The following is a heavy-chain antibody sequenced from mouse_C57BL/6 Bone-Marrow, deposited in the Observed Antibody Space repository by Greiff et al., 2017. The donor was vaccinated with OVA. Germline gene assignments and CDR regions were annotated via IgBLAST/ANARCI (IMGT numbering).Heavy chain of an antibody. D-gene: IGHD1-1*01. J-gene: IGHJ4*01. CDR1: GFNIKDDY. V-gene: IGHV14-4*01. CDR2: IDPENGDT. CDR3: TTYYFYAMDY. Sequence: DVKLVESGAELVRPGASVKLSCTASGFNIKDDYMHWVKQRPEQGLEWIGWIDPENGDTEYASKFQGKATITADTSSNTAYLQLSSLTSEDTAVYYCTTYYFYAMDYWGQGTSVTVSS.